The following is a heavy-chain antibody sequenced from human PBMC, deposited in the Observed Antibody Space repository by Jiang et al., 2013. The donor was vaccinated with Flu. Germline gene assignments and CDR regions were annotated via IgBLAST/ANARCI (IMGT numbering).Heavy chain of an antibody. CDR1: WLHQFLL. V-gene: IGHV4-4*07. CDR3: ARASWFGTSNWFDP. D-gene: IGHD3-10*01. CDR2: IYNTGNT. Sequence: PGLVKPSETPVPQLHYLWWLHQFLLLELDPAARRKGLEWIGRIYNTGNTDYNPSLKTRVTMSLDASKNSFSLKLTSVTAADTAVYYCARASWFGTSNWFDPWGQGTLVTVSS. J-gene: IGHJ5*02.